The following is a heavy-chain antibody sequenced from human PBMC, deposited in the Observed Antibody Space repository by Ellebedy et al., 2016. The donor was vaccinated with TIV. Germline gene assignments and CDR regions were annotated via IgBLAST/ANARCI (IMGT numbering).Heavy chain of an antibody. CDR1: GFTVSSKY. D-gene: IGHD6-19*01. CDR2: IYSGGST. J-gene: IGHJ3*02. V-gene: IGHV3-53*01. CDR3: ASQSTEQWLLFAFDI. Sequence: GESLKISCAASGFTVSSKYMSWVRQAPGKGLEWVSVIYSGGSTYYADSLKGRFTISRDNSKNTLYLQMNSLTAEDTAVYYCASQSTEQWLLFAFDIWGQGTMVTVSS.